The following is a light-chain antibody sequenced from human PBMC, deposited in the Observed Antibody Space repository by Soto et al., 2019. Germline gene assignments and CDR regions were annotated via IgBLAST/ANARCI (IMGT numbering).Light chain of an antibody. CDR1: QNVSTY. CDR3: QQRTNWLT. J-gene: IGKJ3*01. CDR2: DAS. Sequence: EIVLTQSPATLSLSPGERATLSCRASQNVSTYLAWYQQKPGQAPMLLIYDASNRATAIPARFSGRGSGTDFTFTISSLEPEDLAVYYCQQRTNWLTFGPGTKVDIK. V-gene: IGKV3-11*01.